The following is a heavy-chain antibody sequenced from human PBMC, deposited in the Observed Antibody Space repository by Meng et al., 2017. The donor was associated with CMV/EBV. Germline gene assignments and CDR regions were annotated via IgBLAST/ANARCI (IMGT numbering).Heavy chain of an antibody. D-gene: IGHD2-2*01. CDR2: MNPNSGNT. Sequence: ASVKVSCKASGYTFTSYDINWVRQATGQGLEWMGWMNPNSGNTGYAQKFQGRVTMTRNTSISTAYMELSRLRSDDTAVYYCARVVPAAIGTIDYWGQGTLVTVSS. CDR3: ARVVPAAIGTIDY. CDR1: GYTFTSYD. J-gene: IGHJ4*02. V-gene: IGHV1-8*01.